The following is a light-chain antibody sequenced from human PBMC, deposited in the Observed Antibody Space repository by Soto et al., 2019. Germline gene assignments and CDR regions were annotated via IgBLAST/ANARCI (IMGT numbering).Light chain of an antibody. CDR1: SSNIGAGYD. Sequence: QSVLTQPPSVSGAPGQTVTISCTGSSSNIGAGYDVHWYQQVPGTAPKLLIYGNKNRPAGVPDRFSGSRSGASASLAITGLQADDEADYYCQSYDTGLSGSRVFGSGTKLTVL. CDR3: QSYDTGLSGSRV. V-gene: IGLV1-40*01. J-gene: IGLJ1*01. CDR2: GNK.